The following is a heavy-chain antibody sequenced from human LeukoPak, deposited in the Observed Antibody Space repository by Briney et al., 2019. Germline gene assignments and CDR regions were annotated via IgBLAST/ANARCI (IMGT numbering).Heavy chain of an antibody. V-gene: IGHV7-4-1*02. D-gene: IGHD3-16*01. CDR3: ARDFGAQGPGYYGMDV. J-gene: IGHJ6*02. Sequence: ASVKVSCKASGYTFTSYAMNWVRQAPRQGLEWMGWINTNTGNPTYAQGFTGRFVFSLDTSVSTAYLQISSLKAEDTAVYYCARDFGAQGPGYYGMDVWGQGTTVTVSS. CDR1: GYTFTSYA. CDR2: INTNTGNP.